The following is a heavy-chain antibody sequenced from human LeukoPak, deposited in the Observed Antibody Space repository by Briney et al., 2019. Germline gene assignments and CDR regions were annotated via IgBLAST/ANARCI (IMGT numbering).Heavy chain of an antibody. CDR1: GFKFDDYG. D-gene: IGHD3-22*01. Sequence: GGSLRLSCAASGFKFDDYGMSWVRQAPGKGLEWVCDINWNGAWTGYADSVKGRFTISRDNAKNSLYLQMNSLRAEDTTLYYCAGYYYDSSRGFDLWGQGTLVTVSA. CDR3: AGYYYDSSRGFDL. V-gene: IGHV3-20*04. J-gene: IGHJ5*02. CDR2: INWNGAWT.